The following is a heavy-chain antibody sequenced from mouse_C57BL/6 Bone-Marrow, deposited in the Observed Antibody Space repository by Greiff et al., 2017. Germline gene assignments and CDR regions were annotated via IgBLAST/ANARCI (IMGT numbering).Heavy chain of an antibody. V-gene: IGHV1-61*01. CDR3: ARLGTTVVATRYWYFDV. CDR2: IYPSDSET. CDR1: GYTFTSYW. J-gene: IGHJ1*03. D-gene: IGHD1-1*01. Sequence: VQLQQPGAELVRPGSSVKLSCKASGYTFTSYWMDWVKQRPGQGLEWIGNIYPSDSETHYNQKFKDKATLTVDKSSSTAYMQLSSLTSEDSAVYYCARLGTTVVATRYWYFDVWGTGTTVTVSS.